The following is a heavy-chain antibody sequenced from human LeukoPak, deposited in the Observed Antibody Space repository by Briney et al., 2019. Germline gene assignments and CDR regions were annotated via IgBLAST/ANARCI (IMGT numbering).Heavy chain of an antibody. V-gene: IGHV1-69*13. Sequence: SVKVSCKASGGTSSSYAISWVRQAPGQGLEWMGGIIPIFGTANYAQKFQGRVTITADESTSTAYMELSRLRSDDTAVYYCARPVSGDGTAAAQFDYWGQGTLVTVSS. CDR2: IIPIFGTA. J-gene: IGHJ4*02. CDR1: GGTSSSYA. CDR3: ARPVSGDGTAAAQFDY. D-gene: IGHD6-13*01.